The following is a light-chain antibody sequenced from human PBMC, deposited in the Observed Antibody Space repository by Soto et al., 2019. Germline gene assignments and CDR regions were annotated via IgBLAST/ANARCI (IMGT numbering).Light chain of an antibody. CDR3: QVWDSGSDHYV. CDR2: DDS. CDR1: NIGSKR. Sequence: SYVLTQPPSVSVAPGQTASISCGGNNIGSKRVHWNQQKPGQAPVLVLFDDSDRPSGIPERFSGFNSGKTATLTISRVEAGDEADYYCQVWDSGSDHYVFGTGTKLTVL. J-gene: IGLJ1*01. V-gene: IGLV3-21*02.